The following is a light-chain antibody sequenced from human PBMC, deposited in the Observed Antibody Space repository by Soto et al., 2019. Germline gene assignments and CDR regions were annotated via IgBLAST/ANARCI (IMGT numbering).Light chain of an antibody. Sequence: QSVLTQPPSVSAAPGQKVTISCSGSSSNIGNNYVSWYQHLPGTAPKLLIYDNNKRPSGIPDRFSGSKSGTSATLGITGLQTGDEAEYYCGTWDHSLGAGVFGGGTKLTVL. V-gene: IGLV1-51*01. CDR3: GTWDHSLGAGV. J-gene: IGLJ3*02. CDR2: DNN. CDR1: SSNIGNNY.